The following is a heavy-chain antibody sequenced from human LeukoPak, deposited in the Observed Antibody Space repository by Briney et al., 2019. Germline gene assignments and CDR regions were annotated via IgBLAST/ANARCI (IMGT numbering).Heavy chain of an antibody. Sequence: GGSLRLSCAASGFTFSNSAMSWVRQAPGKGLEWVSSISGSGATTYYADSVKGRFTISRDNAKNLLYLQMNSLRAEDTAVYYCQGAAAASFDYWGQGTLVTVSS. J-gene: IGHJ4*02. D-gene: IGHD6-13*01. CDR2: ISGSGATT. CDR3: QGAAAASFDY. V-gene: IGHV3-23*01. CDR1: GFTFSNSA.